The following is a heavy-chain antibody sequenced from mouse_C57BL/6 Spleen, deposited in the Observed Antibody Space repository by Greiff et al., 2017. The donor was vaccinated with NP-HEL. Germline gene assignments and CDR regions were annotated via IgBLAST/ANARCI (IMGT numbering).Heavy chain of an antibody. CDR1: GYTFTDYY. D-gene: IGHD1-1*01. V-gene: IGHV1-76*01. Sequence: VQGVESGAELVRPGASVKLSCKASGYTFTDYYINWVKQRPGQGLEWIARIYPGSGNTYYNEKFKGKATLTAEKSSSTAYMQLSSLTSEDSAVYFCARGDYYGSSYHWYFDVWGTGTTVTVSS. CDR2: IYPGSGNT. CDR3: ARGDYYGSSYHWYFDV. J-gene: IGHJ1*03.